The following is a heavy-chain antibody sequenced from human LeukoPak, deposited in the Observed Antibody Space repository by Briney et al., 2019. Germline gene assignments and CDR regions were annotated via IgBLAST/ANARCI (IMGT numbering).Heavy chain of an antibody. Sequence: ASVKVSCKASGYTFTGDYMHWVRQAPGQGLEWMGRIHPNSGGTKYAQKFQGRVTMTRDTSIATAYMELSRLRSDDTAVFYCARGGITLSSHDGFDIWGQGTMVTVSS. D-gene: IGHD3-10*01. CDR3: ARGGITLSSHDGFDI. J-gene: IGHJ3*02. CDR2: IHPNSGGT. CDR1: GYTFTGDY. V-gene: IGHV1-2*06.